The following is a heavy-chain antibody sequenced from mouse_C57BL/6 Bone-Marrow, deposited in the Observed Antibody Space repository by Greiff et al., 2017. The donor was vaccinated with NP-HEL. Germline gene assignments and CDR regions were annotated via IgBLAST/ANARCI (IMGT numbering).Heavy chain of an antibody. CDR1: GFTFSDYG. CDR2: ISSGSSTI. V-gene: IGHV5-17*01. D-gene: IGHD4-1*01. CDR3: ARRELGRPLFDY. Sequence: EVKLVESGGGLVKPGGSLKLSCAASGFTFSDYGMHWVRQAPEKGLEWVAYISSGSSTIYYADTVKGRFTISRDNAKNTLFLQMTSLRSEDTAMYYCARRELGRPLFDYWGQGTTLTVSS. J-gene: IGHJ2*01.